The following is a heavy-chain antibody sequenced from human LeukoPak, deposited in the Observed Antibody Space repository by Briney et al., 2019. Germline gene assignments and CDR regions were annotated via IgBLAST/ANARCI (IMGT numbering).Heavy chain of an antibody. J-gene: IGHJ4*02. CDR1: GGSISSYY. Sequence: SETLSLTCTVSGGSISSYYWSWIRQPPGKGLEWIGYIYYSGSTNYNPSLKSRVTISVDTSKNQFSLKLSSVTAADTAVYYCAREHGYSGYGPFDYWGQGTLVTVSS. V-gene: IGHV4-59*01. CDR3: AREHGYSGYGPFDY. D-gene: IGHD5-12*01. CDR2: IYYSGST.